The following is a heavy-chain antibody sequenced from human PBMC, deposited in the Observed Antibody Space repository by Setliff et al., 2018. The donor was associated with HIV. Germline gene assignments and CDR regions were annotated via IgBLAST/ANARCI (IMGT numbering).Heavy chain of an antibody. V-gene: IGHV3-49*04. J-gene: IGHJ4*02. CDR3: AREGEGNGWARLDY. Sequence: PGGSLRLSCTASGFTFGDYAMSWVRQAPGKGLEWVGFIRSKAYGGTTEYAASVKGRFIISRDDSKSIAYLQMNSLRAEDTAVYYCAREGEGNGWARLDYWGQGTLVTVSS. D-gene: IGHD6-19*01. CDR1: GFTFGDYA. CDR2: IRSKAYGGTT.